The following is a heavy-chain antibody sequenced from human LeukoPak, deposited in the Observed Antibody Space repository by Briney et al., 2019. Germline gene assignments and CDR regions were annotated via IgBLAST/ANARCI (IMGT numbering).Heavy chain of an antibody. Sequence: PSETLSLTCTVSGGSISSYYWSWIRQPAGKGLEWIGRIYTSGSTNYNPSLKSRVTMSVDTSKNQFSLKLSSVPAADTAVYYCARHPEGYCSSTSCYRYYYYMDVWGKGTTVTVSS. V-gene: IGHV4-4*07. J-gene: IGHJ6*03. CDR2: IYTSGST. D-gene: IGHD2-2*01. CDR1: GGSISSYY. CDR3: ARHPEGYCSSTSCYRYYYYMDV.